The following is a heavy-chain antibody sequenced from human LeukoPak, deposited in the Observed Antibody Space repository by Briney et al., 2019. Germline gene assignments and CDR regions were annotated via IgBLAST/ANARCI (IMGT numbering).Heavy chain of an antibody. CDR1: GGSISSYY. CDR3: ARYTGSLGFDP. J-gene: IGHJ5*02. Sequence: SETLSLTCIVSGGSISSYYWSWIRQPAGKGLEWIGRISAGGGTNYISSLKSRVTMSVDTSKNQFSLKVRSVTAADTAVYYCARYTGSLGFDPWGQGTLVTVSS. CDR2: ISAGGGT. V-gene: IGHV4-59*10. D-gene: IGHD2-8*02.